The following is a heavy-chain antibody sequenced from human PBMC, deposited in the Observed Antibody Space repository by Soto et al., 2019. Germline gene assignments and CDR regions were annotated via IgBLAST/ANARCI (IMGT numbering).Heavy chain of an antibody. CDR2: INAGNGNT. Sequence: ASVKVSCKASGYTFTSYAMHWVRQAPGQRLEWMGWINAGNGNTKYSQKFQGRVTITRDTSASTAYMELSSLRSEDTAVYYCARANYYDSSGYYPPLYYYYYYGMDVWGQGTTVTVSS. D-gene: IGHD3-22*01. CDR3: ARANYYDSSGYYPPLYYYYYYGMDV. V-gene: IGHV1-3*01. J-gene: IGHJ6*02. CDR1: GYTFTSYA.